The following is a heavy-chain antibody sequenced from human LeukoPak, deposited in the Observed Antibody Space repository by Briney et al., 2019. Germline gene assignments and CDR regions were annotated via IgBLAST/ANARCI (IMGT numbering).Heavy chain of an antibody. V-gene: IGHV1-18*01. D-gene: IGHD3-3*01. J-gene: IGHJ2*01. Sequence: GASVKVSCKTSGYTFTSYGISWVRQAPGQGLEWMGWISAYNANTNYAQKLQGRVTMTTDTSTTTAYMELSSLRSEDTAVYYCARGNYDFWSGENWYFDLWGRGTLVTVSS. CDR1: GYTFTSYG. CDR2: ISAYNANT. CDR3: ARGNYDFWSGENWYFDL.